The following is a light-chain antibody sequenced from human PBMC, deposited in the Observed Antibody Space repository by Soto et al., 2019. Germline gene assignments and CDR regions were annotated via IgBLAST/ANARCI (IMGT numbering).Light chain of an antibody. CDR2: GAS. CDR1: QSVSSN. Sequence: EIVMTQFPATLSVSPGERASVSCRASQSVSSNLAWYQQKPGQAPRLLIYGASSRATGIPARFSGSGSGTDFTLTISSLEPEDFAVYYCQQRSNWPATFGGGTKVDI. V-gene: IGKV3-15*01. CDR3: QQRSNWPAT. J-gene: IGKJ4*01.